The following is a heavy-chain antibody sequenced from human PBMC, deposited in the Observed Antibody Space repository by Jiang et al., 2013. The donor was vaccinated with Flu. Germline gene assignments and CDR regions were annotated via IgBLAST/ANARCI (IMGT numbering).Heavy chain of an antibody. D-gene: IGHD6-19*01. CDR3: ARRDSGNYYFDY. V-gene: IGHV1-18*04. J-gene: IGHJ4*02. CDR2: VTPYNGHA. Sequence: KASGYTFTNYYISWVRQAPGQGLEWMGWVTPYNGHANYAQNPQGRLTLTSDTSTNTAYMELRGLTSDDTAVYYCARRDSGNYYFDYWGQGTLVTVSA. CDR1: GYTFTNYY.